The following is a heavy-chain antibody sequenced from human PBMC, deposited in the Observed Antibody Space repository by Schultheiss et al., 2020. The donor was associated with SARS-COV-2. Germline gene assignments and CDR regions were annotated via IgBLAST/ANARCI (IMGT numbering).Heavy chain of an antibody. V-gene: IGHV1-69*04. D-gene: IGHD6-13*01. CDR2: IIPILGIA. CDR1: GYTFTSYG. J-gene: IGHJ6*02. Sequence: KISCKASGYTFTSYGISWVRQAPGQGLEWMGRIIPILGIANYAQKFQGRVTITADKSTSTAYMELSSLRSEDTAVYYCARGSLAAAGHDYYYYGMDVWGQGTTVTVSS. CDR3: ARGSLAAAGHDYYYYGMDV.